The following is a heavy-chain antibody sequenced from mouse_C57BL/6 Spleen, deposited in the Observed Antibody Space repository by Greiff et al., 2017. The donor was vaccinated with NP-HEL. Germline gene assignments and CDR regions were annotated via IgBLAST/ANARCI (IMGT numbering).Heavy chain of an antibody. CDR1: GYTFTSYW. D-gene: IGHD1-1*01. CDR3: AHITTVVATNFDV. Sequence: QVQLQQPGAELVMPGASVKLSCKASGYTFTSYWMHWVKQRPGQGLEWIGEIDPSDSYTNYNQKFKGKSTLTVDKSSSTAYMQLSSLTSEDSAVYYCAHITTVVATNFDVWGTGTTVTVSS. J-gene: IGHJ1*03. CDR2: IDPSDSYT. V-gene: IGHV1-69*01.